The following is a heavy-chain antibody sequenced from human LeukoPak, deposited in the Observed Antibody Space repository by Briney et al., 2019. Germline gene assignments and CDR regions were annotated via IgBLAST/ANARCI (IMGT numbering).Heavy chain of an antibody. Sequence: PGGSLRLSCTASGFSFGDYGMSWVRHAPGKGLEWIGEINHSGSTNYNPSLKSRVTISVDTSQNQFSLKLSSVTAADTAVYYCARDYYDGSGSDRLDPWGQGTLVAVSS. CDR1: GFSFGDYG. CDR2: INHSGST. V-gene: IGHV4-34*01. D-gene: IGHD3-22*01. CDR3: ARDYYDGSGSDRLDP. J-gene: IGHJ5*02.